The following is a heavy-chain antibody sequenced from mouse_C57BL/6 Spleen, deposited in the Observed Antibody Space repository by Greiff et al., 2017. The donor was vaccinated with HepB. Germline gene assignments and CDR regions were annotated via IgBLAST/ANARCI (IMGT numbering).Heavy chain of an antibody. CDR3: AREDYDRFDY. D-gene: IGHD2-4*01. V-gene: IGHV1-82*01. CDR1: GYAFSSSW. J-gene: IGHJ2*01. CDR2: IYPGDGDT. Sequence: QVQLQQSGPELVKPGASVKISCKASGYAFSSSWMNWVKQRPGKGLEWIGRIYPGDGDTNYNGKFKGKATLTADKSSSTAYMQLSSLTSEDSAVYFCAREDYDRFDYWGQGTTLTVSS.